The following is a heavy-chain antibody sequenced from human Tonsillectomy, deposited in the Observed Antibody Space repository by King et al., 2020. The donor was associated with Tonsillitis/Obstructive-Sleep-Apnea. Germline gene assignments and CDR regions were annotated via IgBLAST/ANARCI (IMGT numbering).Heavy chain of an antibody. V-gene: IGHV3-23*04. Sequence: VQLVESGGGLVQPGGSLRLSCAASGFTFSSYAMSWVRQAPGKGLEWVSAISGSGGSTYYADSVKGRFTISRDNSKNTLYLQMNSLRAEDTAVYYCAKDRVWSSGYGDPVFDYWGQGTLVTVSS. CDR2: ISGSGGST. CDR1: GFTFSSYA. D-gene: IGHD3-22*01. J-gene: IGHJ4*02. CDR3: AKDRVWSSGYGDPVFDY.